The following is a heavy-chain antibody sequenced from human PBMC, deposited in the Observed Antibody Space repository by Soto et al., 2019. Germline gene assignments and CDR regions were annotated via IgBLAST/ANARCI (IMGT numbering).Heavy chain of an antibody. CDR3: TTAGYCSGGSCYEGPFDY. CDR2: IKIKTDGGTT. D-gene: IGHD2-15*01. V-gene: IGHV3-15*01. J-gene: IGHJ4*02. Sequence: EVQLVESGGGLVKPGGSLRLSCAASGFTFSNAWMSWVRQAPGKGLEWVGRIKIKTDGGTTDYAAPVKGRFTISRDDSKNTLYLQMNSLKTEDTAVYYCTTAGYCSGGSCYEGPFDYWGQETLVTVSS. CDR1: GFTFSNAW.